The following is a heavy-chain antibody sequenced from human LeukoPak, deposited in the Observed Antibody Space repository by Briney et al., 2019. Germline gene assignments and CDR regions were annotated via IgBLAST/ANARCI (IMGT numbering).Heavy chain of an antibody. CDR2: IKWNSDIT. V-gene: IGHV3-20*04. D-gene: IGHD6-19*01. CDR3: ARDEAGIDY. Sequence: GGSLRLSCATFGFKFDDYGMTWVRQAPGKGLEWVSSIKWNSDITTYGDSVKGRFTTSRDNAKNSLYLEMNSLRAEDTALYYCARDEAGIDYWGQGTLVTVSS. CDR1: GFKFDDYG. J-gene: IGHJ4*02.